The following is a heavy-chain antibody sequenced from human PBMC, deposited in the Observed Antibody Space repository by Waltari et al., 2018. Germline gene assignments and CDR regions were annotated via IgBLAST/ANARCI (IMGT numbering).Heavy chain of an antibody. D-gene: IGHD6-19*01. CDR3: VRESSGWFAMDV. CDR2: ISPYNGDT. CDR1: GYWFTNYG. J-gene: IGHJ6*02. V-gene: IGHV1-18*04. Sequence: QAQLVQSGPEVTKPGASVRLSCKASGYWFTNYGIGWVRQAPGQGLEWMGWISPYNGDTNYAQNLQGRVTVTADTSTGTAHMDLRSLKSEDTAVYYCVRESSGWFAMDVWGQGTTVTVSS.